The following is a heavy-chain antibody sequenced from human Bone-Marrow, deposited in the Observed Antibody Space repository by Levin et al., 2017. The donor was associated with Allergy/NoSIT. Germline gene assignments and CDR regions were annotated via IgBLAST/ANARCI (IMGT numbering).Heavy chain of an antibody. V-gene: IGHV3-73*01. CDR1: GFTFTGSD. D-gene: IGHD5-12*01. CDR3: IRHTKAFGCSSYDPGNY. CDR2: ISTSPHNDAT. J-gene: IGHJ4*02. Sequence: GGSLRLSCAASGFTFTGSDFHWVRQASGKGLEWVGRISTSPHNDATSYPASVNGMFTISREDSRSTSYLQMNSLETEDTAIYYCIRHTKAFGCSSYDPGNYWGLGTLVTVSS.